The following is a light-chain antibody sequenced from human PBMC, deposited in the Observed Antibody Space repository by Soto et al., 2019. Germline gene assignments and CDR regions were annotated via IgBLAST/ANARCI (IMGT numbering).Light chain of an antibody. CDR3: QQRTDRPHWT. CDR2: DAS. Sequence: EIVLTQSPATLSLSPWERATLSCRASQSIGLAIAWYQHKPGQAPRLLIFDASQRATGIPARFRGSGSGTDFAGSISSLAPEDFAVYYCQQRTDRPHWTVGQGTKVDIK. V-gene: IGKV3-11*01. J-gene: IGKJ1*01. CDR1: QSIGLA.